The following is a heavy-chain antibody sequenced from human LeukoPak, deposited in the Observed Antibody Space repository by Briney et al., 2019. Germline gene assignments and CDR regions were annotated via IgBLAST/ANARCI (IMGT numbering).Heavy chain of an antibody. D-gene: IGHD6-19*01. CDR1: GYTLTELS. CDR3: ARGRIAVAGTWFDP. Sequence: ASVKVSCKVSGYTLTELSMHWVRQAPGKGLEWMGGFDPEDGETIYAQKYQGRVTMTEDTSTDTAYMELSSLRSEDTAVYYCARGRIAVAGTWFDPWGQGTLVTVSS. V-gene: IGHV1-24*01. J-gene: IGHJ5*02. CDR2: FDPEDGET.